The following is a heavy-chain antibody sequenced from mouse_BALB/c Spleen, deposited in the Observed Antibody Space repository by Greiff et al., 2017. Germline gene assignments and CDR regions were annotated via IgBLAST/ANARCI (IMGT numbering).Heavy chain of an antibody. CDR3: ARDGNPYYYAMDY. V-gene: IGHV2-9*02. CDR1: GFSLTSYG. D-gene: IGHD2-1*01. Sequence: QVQLKESGPGLVAPSQSLSITCTVSGFSLTSYGVHWVRQPPGKGLEWLGVIWAGGSTNYNSALMSRLSISKDNSKSQVFLKMNSLQTDDTAMYYCARDGNPYYYAMDYWGQGTSVTVSS. J-gene: IGHJ4*01. CDR2: IWAGGST.